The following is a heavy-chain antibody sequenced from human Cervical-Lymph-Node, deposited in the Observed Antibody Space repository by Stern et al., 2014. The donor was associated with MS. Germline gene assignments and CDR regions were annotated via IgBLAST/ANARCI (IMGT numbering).Heavy chain of an antibody. CDR1: GFTFSSYG. V-gene: IGHV3-30*18. Sequence: VQLVQSGGGVVQPGRSLRLSCAASGFTFSSYGMHWVRQAPGKGLEWVAVISYDGSNKYYADSVKGRFTISRDNSKNTLYLQMNSLRAEDTAVYYCAKGSEQQLLTTVKPYYYYGMDVWGQGTTVTVSS. CDR3: AKGSEQQLLTTVKPYYYYGMDV. CDR2: ISYDGSNK. J-gene: IGHJ6*02. D-gene: IGHD6-13*01.